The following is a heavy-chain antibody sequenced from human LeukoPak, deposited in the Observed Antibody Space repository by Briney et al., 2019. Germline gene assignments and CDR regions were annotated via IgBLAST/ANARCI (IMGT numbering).Heavy chain of an antibody. V-gene: IGHV3-30*02. J-gene: IGHJ6*03. CDR2: IRYDGSNK. CDR1: GFTFSSYG. CDR3: AKEGTIFGVVTPLYYYYYMDD. Sequence: GGSLRLSCASSGFTFSSYGKHWVRQAPGKGLEWVAFIRYDGSNKYYADSVKGRFTISRDNSKNTLYLQMNSLRAEDTAVYYCAKEGTIFGVVTPLYYYYYMDDWGKGTTVTVSS. D-gene: IGHD3-3*01.